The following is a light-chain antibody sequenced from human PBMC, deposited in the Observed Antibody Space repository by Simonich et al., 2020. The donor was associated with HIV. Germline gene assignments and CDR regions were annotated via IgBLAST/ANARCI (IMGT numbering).Light chain of an antibody. CDR2: WAS. CDR3: QQSYSTPLT. CDR1: QSVLYNSNNKNS. J-gene: IGKJ4*01. V-gene: IGKV4-1*01. Sequence: DIVMTQSPDSLAVSLGERATINCESSQSVLYNSNNKNSLAWYQQKPGQPPKLLIYWASTRESGVPDRFNGSGSGTDFTLTISSLQPEDFATYYCQQSYSTPLTFGGGTKVEIK.